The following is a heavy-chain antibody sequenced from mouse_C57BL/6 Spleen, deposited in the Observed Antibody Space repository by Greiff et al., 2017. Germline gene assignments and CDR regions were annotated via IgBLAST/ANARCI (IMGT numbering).Heavy chain of an antibody. CDR2: IYPGDGDT. V-gene: IGHV1-82*01. CDR3: ARGDGYLYYFDY. D-gene: IGHD2-3*01. J-gene: IGHJ2*01. Sequence: QVQLQQSGPELVKPGASVKISCKASGYAFSSSWMNWVKQRPGKGLEWIGRIYPGDGDTNYNGKVKGKVTLTADKSSSTAYMKLISLTSEDSAVYFCARGDGYLYYFDYWGQGTTLTVSS. CDR1: GYAFSSSW.